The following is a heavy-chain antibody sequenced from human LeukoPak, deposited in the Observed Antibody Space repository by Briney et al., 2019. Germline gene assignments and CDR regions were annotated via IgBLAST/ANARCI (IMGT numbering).Heavy chain of an antibody. CDR1: GFTFDDYA. V-gene: IGHV3-9*01. J-gene: IGHJ6*03. CDR3: AKDKGYMDV. CDR2: ISWNSGSI. Sequence: GRSLRLSCAASGFTFDDYAMHWVRQAPGKGLEWGSGISWNSGSIGYADSVKGRFTISRDNAKNSLYLQMNSLRAEDTALYYGAKDKGYMDVWGKRETVTVSS.